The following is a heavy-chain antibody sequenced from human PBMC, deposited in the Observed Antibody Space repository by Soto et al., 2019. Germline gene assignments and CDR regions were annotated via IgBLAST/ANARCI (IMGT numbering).Heavy chain of an antibody. CDR2: ISSDGTNT. CDR3: ATQLVAVIRPAYPTEYFYGVDV. V-gene: IGHV3-30*04. J-gene: IGHJ6*02. Sequence: GGSLRLSCVGSGFTFGAVAMDWVRQAPGKGLEWVALISSDGTNTYYADSVKGRFTISRDNSKNTLYLQMNSLRGEDTAVYYCATQLVAVIRPAYPTEYFYGVDVWGQGTTVTVSS. CDR1: GFTFGAVA. D-gene: IGHD2-2*01.